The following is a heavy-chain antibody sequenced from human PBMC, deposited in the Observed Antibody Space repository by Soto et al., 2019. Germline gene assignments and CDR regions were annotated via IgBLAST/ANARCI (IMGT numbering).Heavy chain of an antibody. CDR1: GFSLSTSGVG. CDR3: APGRGYSYGALLYPFDY. V-gene: IGHV2-5*01. Sequence: SGPTLVNPTQTLTLTCTFSGFSLSTSGVGVGWIRQPPGKALEWLALIYWNDDKRYSPSLKSRLTITKDTSKNQVVLTMTNMDPVDTATYYCAPGRGYSYGALLYPFDYWGQGTLVTVSS. J-gene: IGHJ4*02. CDR2: IYWNDDK. D-gene: IGHD5-18*01.